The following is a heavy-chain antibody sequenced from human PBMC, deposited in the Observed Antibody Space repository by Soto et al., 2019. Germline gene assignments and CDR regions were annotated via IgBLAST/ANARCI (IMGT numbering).Heavy chain of an antibody. CDR1: GDSVSSNSAA. Sequence: SQTLSLTCDISGDSVSSNSAAWNWIRQSPSRGLEWLGRTYYRSKWYNDYAVSVKSRITINPDTSKNQFSLQLNSVTPEDTAVYYCARDRGWVGATDYYYYGMDVWGQGTTVTVSS. D-gene: IGHD1-26*01. V-gene: IGHV6-1*01. CDR2: TYYRSKWYN. J-gene: IGHJ6*02. CDR3: ARDRGWVGATDYYYYGMDV.